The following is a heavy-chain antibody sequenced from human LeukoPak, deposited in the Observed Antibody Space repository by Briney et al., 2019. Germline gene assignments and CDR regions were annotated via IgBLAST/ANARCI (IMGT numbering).Heavy chain of an antibody. CDR3: ARGIHYGDYYFDY. J-gene: IGHJ4*02. CDR1: GFTFSNYG. D-gene: IGHD4-17*01. Sequence: PGGSLRLSCAASGFTFSNYGMSWVRQAPGKGLEWVSGIIDTGRSTFYIDSVKGRFTISRDNAKNALYLQINSLRAEDTAVYYCARGIHYGDYYFDYWGQGTLVTVSS. CDR2: IIDTGRST. V-gene: IGHV3-23*01.